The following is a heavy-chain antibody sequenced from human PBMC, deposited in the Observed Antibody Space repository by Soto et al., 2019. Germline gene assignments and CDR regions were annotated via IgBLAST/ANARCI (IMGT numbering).Heavy chain of an antibody. V-gene: IGHV3-23*01. CDR3: AGGLDS. Sequence: EVQLLESGGGLVQPGRSLRLSCAASGLTFSNYGMKWVRQAPGKGLEWVSGIDGTGDSTYYADSVKGRFTISRDNSKNTLYLQMDSLRAEDTAIYYCAGGLDSWGQGTLVTVSS. J-gene: IGHJ5*01. CDR1: GLTFSNYG. CDR2: IDGTGDST.